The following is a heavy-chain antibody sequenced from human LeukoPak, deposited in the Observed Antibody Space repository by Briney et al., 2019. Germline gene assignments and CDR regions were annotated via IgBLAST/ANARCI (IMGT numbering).Heavy chain of an antibody. CDR1: GGSISSSSYY. Sequence: SETLSLTCTVSGGSISSSSYYWGWIRQPPGKGLEWNGSIYYSGSTYYNPSLKRRVTISVDTSKNPFSLKLSSVTAADTAVYYCARLANWDYYFDYWGQGTLVTVSS. J-gene: IGHJ4*02. CDR3: ARLANWDYYFDY. CDR2: IYYSGST. D-gene: IGHD7-27*01. V-gene: IGHV4-39*01.